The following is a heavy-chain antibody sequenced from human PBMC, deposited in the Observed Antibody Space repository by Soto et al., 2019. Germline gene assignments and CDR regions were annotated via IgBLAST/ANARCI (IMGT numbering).Heavy chain of an antibody. CDR2: ISAYNGNT. Sequence: ASVKVSCKASGYTFTSYGISWVRQAPGQGLEWMGWISAYNGNTYYAQKLQGRVTMTTDTSTSTAYMELRSLRSDDTDVYYCARRKSDYDYYYGMDVWGQGTTVTVSS. V-gene: IGHV1-18*01. CDR3: ARRKSDYDYYYGMDV. CDR1: GYTFTSYG. D-gene: IGHD5-12*01. J-gene: IGHJ6*02.